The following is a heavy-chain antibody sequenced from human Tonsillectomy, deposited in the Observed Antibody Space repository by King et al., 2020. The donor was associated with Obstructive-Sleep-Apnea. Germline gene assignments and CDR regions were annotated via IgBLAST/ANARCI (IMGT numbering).Heavy chain of an antibody. V-gene: IGHV4-4*08. D-gene: IGHD1-26*01. CDR2: IYNTGTT. J-gene: IGHJ4*02. CDR3: ARDVFGAVGVSDY. CDR1: GGSIGTYY. Sequence: QLQESGPGLVKPSETLSLSCTVSGGSIGTYYWSWIRQPPGKGLEWIGYIYNTGTTKYNPSFKSRVTISRDNAKNSLFLLLNSLRAEDTAVYYCARDVFGAVGVSDYWGQGILVTVSS.